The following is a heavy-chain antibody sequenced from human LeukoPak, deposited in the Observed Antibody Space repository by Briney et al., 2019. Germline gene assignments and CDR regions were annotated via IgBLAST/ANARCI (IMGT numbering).Heavy chain of an antibody. Sequence: GASVKVSCKASGYTFTSYGISWVRQAPGQGLEWMGWISAYNGNTHYAQKLQGRVTMTTDTSTSTVYMEVRSLRSDDTAVYYCAREESIGSYQFLHDYWGQGTLVTVSS. CDR1: GYTFTSYG. D-gene: IGHD1-26*01. CDR3: AREESIGSYQFLHDY. V-gene: IGHV1-18*01. J-gene: IGHJ4*02. CDR2: ISAYNGNT.